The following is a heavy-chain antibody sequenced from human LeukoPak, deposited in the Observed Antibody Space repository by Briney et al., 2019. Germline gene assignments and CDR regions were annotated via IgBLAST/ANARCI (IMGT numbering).Heavy chain of an antibody. J-gene: IGHJ4*02. Sequence: SETLSLTCAASDYSINSGHYWGWIRQPPGKGLEWIGSIYHSGRTYYNPSLKSRVATSVDTSKNQFSLKLTSVTAADTAVYYCARHASPDIVIVPAATFDYWGQGTLVTVSS. D-gene: IGHD2-2*01. V-gene: IGHV4-38-2*01. CDR1: DYSINSGHY. CDR2: IYHSGRT. CDR3: ARHASPDIVIVPAATFDY.